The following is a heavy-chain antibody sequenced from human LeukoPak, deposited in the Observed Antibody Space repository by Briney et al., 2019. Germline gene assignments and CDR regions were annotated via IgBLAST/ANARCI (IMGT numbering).Heavy chain of an antibody. D-gene: IGHD3-10*01. CDR3: ARGRRTPLLWFGDGEFDY. J-gene: IGHJ4*02. CDR2: INPNSGGT. V-gene: IGHV1-2*04. Sequence: ASVKVSCKASGYTFTGYYMHWVRQAPGQGLEWMGWINPNSGGTNYAQKFQGWVTMTRDTPISTAYMELSRLRSDDTAVYYCARGRRTPLLWFGDGEFDYWGQGTLVTVSS. CDR1: GYTFTGYY.